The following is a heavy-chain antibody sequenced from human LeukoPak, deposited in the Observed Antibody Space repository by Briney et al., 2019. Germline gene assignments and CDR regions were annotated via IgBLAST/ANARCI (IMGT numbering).Heavy chain of an antibody. CDR2: INWYGGST. Sequence: PGGSLRLPCAASGFTFDDYGILGVRQARGKGLEWVYGINWYGGSTGYADSVKGRFTISRDNAKNSLYLQMNSLRAEDTALYYCAKGAGRYDSSDMIRRLGAFDIWGQGTMVTVSS. CDR3: AKGAGRYDSSDMIRRLGAFDI. D-gene: IGHD3-22*01. V-gene: IGHV3-20*04. CDR1: GFTFDDYG. J-gene: IGHJ3*02.